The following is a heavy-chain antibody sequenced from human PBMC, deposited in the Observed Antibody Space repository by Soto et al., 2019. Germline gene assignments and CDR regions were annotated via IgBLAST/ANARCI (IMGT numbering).Heavy chain of an antibody. CDR2: IKRRTDGGTT. V-gene: IGHV3-15*07. J-gene: IGHJ4*02. D-gene: IGHD1-26*01. CDR3: FHEGSGSYSTDF. CDR1: GLIFSDAH. Sequence: EVQMEEFGGGLVKPGGSLRLSCVASGLIFSDAHMNWVRQAPGKGLEWVGRIKRRTDGGTTDYAAPVKGRFTISRDDSRNTLFLQMNSLKTEDTAVYFCFHEGSGSYSTDFWGRGTLVTV.